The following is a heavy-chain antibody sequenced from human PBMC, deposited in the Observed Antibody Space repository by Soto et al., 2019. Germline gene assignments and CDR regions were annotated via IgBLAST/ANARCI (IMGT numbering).Heavy chain of an antibody. CDR1: GFTFSSYG. Sequence: GGSLRLSCAASGFTFSSYGMHWVRQAPGKGLEWVVVIWYDGSNKYYADSVKGRFTISRDNSKNTLYLQMNNLRAEDTAVYYCARDTRLRVRWYYYYYMDVWGKGTTVTVSS. D-gene: IGHD5-12*01. CDR2: IWYDGSNK. V-gene: IGHV3-33*01. CDR3: ARDTRLRVRWYYYYYMDV. J-gene: IGHJ6*03.